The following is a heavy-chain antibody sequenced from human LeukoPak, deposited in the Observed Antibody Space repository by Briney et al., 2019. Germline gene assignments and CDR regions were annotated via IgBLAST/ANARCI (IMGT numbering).Heavy chain of an antibody. J-gene: IGHJ4*02. Sequence: GGSLRLSCAASGFTFSSYWMSWARQAPGKGLEWVANIRQDGSEKYYVDSVKGRFTISRDNAKNSLYLQMNSLRAEDTAVYYCARDESLTGTGLDYWGQGTLVTVSS. D-gene: IGHD1-20*01. V-gene: IGHV3-7*01. CDR3: ARDESLTGTGLDY. CDR2: IRQDGSEK. CDR1: GFTFSSYW.